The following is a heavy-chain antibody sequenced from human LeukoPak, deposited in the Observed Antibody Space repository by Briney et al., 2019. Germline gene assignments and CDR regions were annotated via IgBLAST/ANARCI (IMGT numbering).Heavy chain of an antibody. D-gene: IGHD6-19*01. J-gene: IGHJ3*02. CDR1: GFTFSNAW. CDR2: IKRQSDGGTA. V-gene: IGHV3-15*01. Sequence: GGSLRLSCAAYGFTFSNAWMSWVRQAPGKGLEWVGRIKRQSDGGTADYPAPVKGRFIISRDDSRNTLYLQMDSLRIEDTAVYYCTTDSPITYTSGWYGSFDIWGQGTMVTVSS. CDR3: TTDSPITYTSGWYGSFDI.